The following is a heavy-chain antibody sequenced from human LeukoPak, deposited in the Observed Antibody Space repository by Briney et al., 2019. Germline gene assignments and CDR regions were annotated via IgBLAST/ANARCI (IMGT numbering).Heavy chain of an antibody. J-gene: IGHJ4*02. Sequence: GGSLRLSCAASGLTFSTYAMSWVRQAPGKGLEWVSAISGSAGSTYYADSVKGRFTISRDDSKNTLYLQMNSLRAEDTALYYCAKDSAAVAAKGYFDYWGQGTLVTVSS. CDR3: AKDSAAVAAKGYFDY. V-gene: IGHV3-23*01. D-gene: IGHD6-19*01. CDR1: GLTFSTYA. CDR2: ISGSAGST.